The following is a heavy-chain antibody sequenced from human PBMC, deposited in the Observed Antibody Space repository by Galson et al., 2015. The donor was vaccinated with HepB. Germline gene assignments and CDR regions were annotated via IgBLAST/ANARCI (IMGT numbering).Heavy chain of an antibody. J-gene: IGHJ4*02. V-gene: IGHV3-21*01. CDR1: GFTFSSYT. CDR3: ARDRGRSSNYDGVGY. D-gene: IGHD4-23*01. CDR2: ISSSSNYI. Sequence: SLRLSCAASGFTFSSYTMNWVRQAPGKGLEWVSSISSSSNYIYYADSVKGRFTISRDNAKESLFLQMNSLRAEDRAVYYCARDRGRSSNYDGVGYWGRGTLVTVSS.